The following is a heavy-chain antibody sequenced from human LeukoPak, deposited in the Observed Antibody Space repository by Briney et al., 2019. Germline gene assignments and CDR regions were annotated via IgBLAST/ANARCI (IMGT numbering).Heavy chain of an antibody. Sequence: ETLSLTCAVYGGSFSGYYWSWIRQPPGKGLEWIGEINHSGGTNYNPSLKSRVTISVDTSKNQFSLKLSSVTAADTAVYYCARGTSGGYSYGYGDYWGQGTLVTVSS. V-gene: IGHV4-34*01. D-gene: IGHD5-18*01. J-gene: IGHJ4*02. CDR2: INHSGGT. CDR1: GGSFSGYY. CDR3: ARGTSGGYSYGYGDY.